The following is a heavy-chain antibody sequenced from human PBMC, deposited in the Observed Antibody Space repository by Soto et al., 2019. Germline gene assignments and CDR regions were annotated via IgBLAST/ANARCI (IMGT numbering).Heavy chain of an antibody. D-gene: IGHD3-10*01. CDR3: AKDIPSTYYYGSTGDY. V-gene: IGHV3-23*01. CDR2: ISGSGGST. CDR1: GFTFSSYA. Sequence: GSLRLSCAASGFTFSSYAMSWVGQAPGKGLEWVSAISGSGGSTYYADSVKGRFTISRDNSKNTLYLQMNSLRAEDTAVYYCAKDIPSTYYYGSTGDYWGQGTLVTVSS. J-gene: IGHJ4*02.